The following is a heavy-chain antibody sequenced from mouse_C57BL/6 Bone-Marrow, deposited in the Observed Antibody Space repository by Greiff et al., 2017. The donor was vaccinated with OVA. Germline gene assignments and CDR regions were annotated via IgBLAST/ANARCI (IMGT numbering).Heavy chain of an antibody. J-gene: IGHJ2*01. Sequence: QVQLQQPGAELVRPGSSVKLSCKASGYTFTSYWMPWVKQRPIQGLEWIGNIDPSDSDTHYNQKFKDKATLTVDKSSSTAYMQLSSLTSEDSAVYYCAGFQYYFDYWGQGTTLTVSS. CDR2: IDPSDSDT. CDR3: AGFQYYFDY. V-gene: IGHV1-52*01. CDR1: GYTFTSYW.